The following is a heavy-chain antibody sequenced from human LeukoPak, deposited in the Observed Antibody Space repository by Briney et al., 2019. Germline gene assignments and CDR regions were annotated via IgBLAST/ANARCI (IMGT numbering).Heavy chain of an antibody. V-gene: IGHV4-59*01. D-gene: IGHD2-2*01. CDR2: IYYSGST. J-gene: IGHJ5*02. CDR3: ARDKCSSTSCYANWFDP. CDR1: GGSISSYY. Sequence: SETLSLTCTVSGGSISSYYWSWIRQPPGKGLEWIGYIYYSGSTNYNPSLKSRVTISVDTSKNQFSLKLSSVTAADTAVYYCARDKCSSTSCYANWFDPWGQGTLVTVSS.